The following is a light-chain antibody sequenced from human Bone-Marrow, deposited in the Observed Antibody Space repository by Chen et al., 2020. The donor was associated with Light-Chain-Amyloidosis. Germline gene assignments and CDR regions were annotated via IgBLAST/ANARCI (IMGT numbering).Light chain of an antibody. J-gene: IGLJ2*01. CDR1: DLPTKY. V-gene: IGLV3-25*03. Sequence: SYELTQPPSVSVSPGQTARITCSGDDLPTKYAYWYQQKPGQAPVLVIHRDTERPSGISERFSGYSSGTTATLTISGVQAEDEADYHCQSAENSGTYEVIFGGGTKLTVL. CDR2: RDT. CDR3: QSAENSGTYEVI.